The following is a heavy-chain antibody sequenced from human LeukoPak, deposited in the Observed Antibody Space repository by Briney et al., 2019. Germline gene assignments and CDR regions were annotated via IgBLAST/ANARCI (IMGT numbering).Heavy chain of an antibody. D-gene: IGHD3-3*01. Sequence: SETLSLTCAVYGGSFSGYYWSWIRQPPGKGLEWIGEINHSGSTNYNPSLKSRVTISVDTSKNQFSLKLSSVTAADTAVYYCARVGSYDFWSGSFDCWGQGTLVTVSS. CDR1: GGSFSGYY. J-gene: IGHJ4*02. CDR3: ARVGSYDFWSGSFDC. CDR2: INHSGST. V-gene: IGHV4-34*01.